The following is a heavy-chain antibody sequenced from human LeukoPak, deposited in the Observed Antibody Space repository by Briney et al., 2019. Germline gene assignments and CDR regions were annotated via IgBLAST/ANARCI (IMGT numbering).Heavy chain of an antibody. D-gene: IGHD3-22*01. V-gene: IGHV4-31*03. CDR1: GGSISSGGYY. CDR2: IYYSGST. Sequence: SETLSLTCTVSGGSISSGGYYWSWIRQHSGKGLEWIGYIYYSGSTYYNPSLKSRVTISVDTSKNQYSLKLSSVTAVDTAVYYCARVTDYYDSSGYIDYWGQGTLVTVSS. J-gene: IGHJ4*02. CDR3: ARVTDYYDSSGYIDY.